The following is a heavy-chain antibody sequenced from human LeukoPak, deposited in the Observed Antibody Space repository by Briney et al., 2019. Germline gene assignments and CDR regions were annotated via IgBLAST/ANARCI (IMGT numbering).Heavy chain of an antibody. V-gene: IGHV1-2*02. J-gene: IGHJ4*02. CDR2: INPNSGAT. CDR1: GYTFTGHY. CDR3: TREDW. Sequence: ASVKVSCKASGYTFTGHYIFRVRQAPGQGLEWMGWINPNSGATNYAQKFQGRVTMTRDTSINTAYMELSSLILDDTAVYFCTREDWWGQGTPVTVSS. D-gene: IGHD3/OR15-3a*01.